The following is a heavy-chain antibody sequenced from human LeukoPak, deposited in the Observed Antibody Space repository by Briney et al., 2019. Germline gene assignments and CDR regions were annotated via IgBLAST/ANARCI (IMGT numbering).Heavy chain of an antibody. J-gene: IGHJ4*02. CDR1: GFTFSSYG. CDR3: ARGYSGYR. CDR2: IKQDGSEK. D-gene: IGHD5-12*01. V-gene: IGHV3-7*01. Sequence: GGSLRLSCAASGFTFSSYGMHWVRQAPGKGLEWVANIKQDGSEKYYVGSVKGRFTISRDNAKNSLFLQMNGLRAEDTAVYYCARGYSGYRWGQGTLVTVSS.